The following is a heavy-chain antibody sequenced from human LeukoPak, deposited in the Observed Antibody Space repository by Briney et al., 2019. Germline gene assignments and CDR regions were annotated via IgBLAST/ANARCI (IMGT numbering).Heavy chain of an antibody. Sequence: PSETLSLTSTVSGGSISRYYWSWIRQPPRKGVEWSGYIYYRVSANYNPSLQRRVTISVETSKNQFSLKRSSVTAADTAVYYCARFGRTRYYYYGMDVWGQGTTVTVSS. J-gene: IGHJ6*02. CDR3: ARFGRTRYYYYGMDV. D-gene: IGHD1-14*01. CDR1: GGSISRYY. CDR2: IYYRVSA. V-gene: IGHV4-59*08.